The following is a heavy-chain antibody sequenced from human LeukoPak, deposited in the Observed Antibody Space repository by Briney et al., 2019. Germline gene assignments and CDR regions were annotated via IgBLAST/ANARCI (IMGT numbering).Heavy chain of an antibody. J-gene: IGHJ3*02. CDR1: GVSISSSGYY. D-gene: IGHD5-12*01. Sequence: PSETLSLTCIVAGVSISSSGYYWDCIRQPPGKGLEWIGNFYYTVSTYYNPSLKSRITISVDTSKNQFSLKLRSVTAADTAVYYCARHSRSGYGDYESAFDIWGQGTMVTVSS. V-gene: IGHV4-39*01. CDR2: FYYTVST. CDR3: ARHSRSGYGDYESAFDI.